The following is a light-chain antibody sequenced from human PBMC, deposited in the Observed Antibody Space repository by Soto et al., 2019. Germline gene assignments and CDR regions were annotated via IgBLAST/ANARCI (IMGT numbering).Light chain of an antibody. CDR2: EVT. CDR3: SSFTSSIAYV. CDR1: RSDVGAYNY. V-gene: IGLV2-14*01. Sequence: LTQPASVSGSPGQSIAISCTGTRSDVGAYNYVSWYQQHPGKAPKLMISEVTNRPSGVSDRFSGSKSGNTASLTISGLQAEDQPDYYCSSFTSSIAYVFGTGTKVTVL. J-gene: IGLJ1*01.